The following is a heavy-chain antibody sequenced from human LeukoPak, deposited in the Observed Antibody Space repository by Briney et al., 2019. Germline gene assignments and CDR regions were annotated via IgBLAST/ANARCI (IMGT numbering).Heavy chain of an antibody. D-gene: IGHD2-15*01. Sequence: SETLSLTCAVYGGSFSGYYWSWTRQPPGKGLEWIGEINHSGSTNYNPSLKSRVTISVDTSKNQFSLNLNSVTAADTAVYFCARDEGSAYSFDYWGQGTLVTVSS. J-gene: IGHJ4*02. CDR3: ARDEGSAYSFDY. V-gene: IGHV4-34*01. CDR1: GGSFSGYY. CDR2: INHSGST.